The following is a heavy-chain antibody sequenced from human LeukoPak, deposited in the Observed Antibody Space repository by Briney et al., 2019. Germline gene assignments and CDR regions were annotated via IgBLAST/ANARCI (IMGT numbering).Heavy chain of an antibody. Sequence: GGSLRLSCAASGFTISDYWMTWVRQAPGKGLEWVANIKQDASERTYVDSVKGRFTISRDNAKNSIFLQMNSLRVEDMATYYCVRDGVTDWYDPWGQGTLVSVSS. CDR3: VRDGVTDWYDP. J-gene: IGHJ5*02. V-gene: IGHV3-7*01. D-gene: IGHD5-18*01. CDR1: GFTISDYW. CDR2: IKQDASER.